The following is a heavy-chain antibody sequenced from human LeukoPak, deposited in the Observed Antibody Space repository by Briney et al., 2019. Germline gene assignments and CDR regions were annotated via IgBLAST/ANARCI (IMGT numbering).Heavy chain of an antibody. CDR2: IKQDGSEK. J-gene: IGHJ6*04. Sequence: GSLSLSCAASGFPFNDYWMTWVRQAPGKGLEWVAHIKQDGSEKYYVDSLKGRFTISRDNAKNSLFLRMNSLRAEDTAVYYCVRDCSSASLSSGCYYAMDVWGKGTTVTVSS. CDR3: VRDCSSASLSSGCYYAMDV. V-gene: IGHV3-7*03. CDR1: GFPFNDYW. D-gene: IGHD2-2*01.